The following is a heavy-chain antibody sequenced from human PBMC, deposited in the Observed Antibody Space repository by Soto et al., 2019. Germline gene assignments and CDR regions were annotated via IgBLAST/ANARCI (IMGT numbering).Heavy chain of an antibody. V-gene: IGHV4-39*07. CDR3: ARDKITGLFDY. D-gene: IGHD2-8*02. J-gene: IGHJ4*02. Sequence: PSETLSLTCTVSGGSISSSGYYWNWIRQHPGKGLEWIGEINHSGSTNYNPSLKSRVTISVDTSKNQFSLKLTSVTAADTAVYYCARDKITGLFDYWGQGTLVTVSS. CDR2: INHSGST. CDR1: GGSISSSGYY.